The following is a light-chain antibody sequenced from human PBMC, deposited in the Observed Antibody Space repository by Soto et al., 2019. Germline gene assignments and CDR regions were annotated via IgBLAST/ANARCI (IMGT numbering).Light chain of an antibody. CDR3: QVWDSGSAHVV. CDR1: NIGSKG. Sequence: SYELTQPPSVSVAPGKTASISCGGNNIGSKGVHWYQQKPGQAPVLVIYSDTDLPKVIPERFSGSNSANLATLTISRVEAGDEADYYCQVWDSGSAHVVFGGGTKLTVL. V-gene: IGLV3-21*04. CDR2: SDT. J-gene: IGLJ2*01.